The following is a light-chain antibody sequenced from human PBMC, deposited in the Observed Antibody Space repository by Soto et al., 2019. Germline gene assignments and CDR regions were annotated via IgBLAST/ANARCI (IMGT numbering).Light chain of an antibody. CDR1: STDFVSYNR. CDR2: EVS. CDR3: SLYTSANAYV. J-gene: IGLJ1*01. V-gene: IGLV2-18*01. Sequence: QSALTQPPSVSGSPGQSVTISCTGTSTDFVSYNRVSWYQQPPGTAPKLMIYEVSKRPSGVPDRFSGSKSGNTASLTISGLQAADEADYYCSLYTSANAYVFGTGTKVTV.